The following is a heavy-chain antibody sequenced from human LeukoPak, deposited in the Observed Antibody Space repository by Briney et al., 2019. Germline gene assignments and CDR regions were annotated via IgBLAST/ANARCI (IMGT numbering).Heavy chain of an antibody. Sequence: GGSLRLSCAASGFTFSSYAMSWVRQAPGEGLEWVSAISCSGGNTYYADSVKGLFTISRDNSKNTLYLQMNRLRAEDTAVYYCAKVRDTSGYYYVGAFDICGQGKMVTVSS. J-gene: IGHJ3*02. V-gene: IGHV3-23*01. CDR3: AKVRDTSGYYYVGAFDI. D-gene: IGHD3-22*01. CDR1: GFTFSSYA. CDR2: ISCSGGNT.